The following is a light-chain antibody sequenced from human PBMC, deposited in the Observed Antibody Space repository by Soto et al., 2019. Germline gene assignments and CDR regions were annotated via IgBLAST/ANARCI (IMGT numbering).Light chain of an antibody. CDR1: RSDIGGYNY. CDR2: EVS. J-gene: IGLJ1*01. Sequence: QSVLTQPASVSRSPGQSITISCTGTRSDIGGYNYVSWYQQHPGKAPKVLIYEVSNRPSGVSNRFSGSKSGYTASLTISGPQAEDEADYYCTSYTNSNTYVFGTGTKLTVL. V-gene: IGLV2-14*01. CDR3: TSYTNSNTYV.